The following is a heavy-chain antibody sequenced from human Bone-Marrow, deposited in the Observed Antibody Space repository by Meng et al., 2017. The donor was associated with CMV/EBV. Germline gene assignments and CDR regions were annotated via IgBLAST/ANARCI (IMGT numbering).Heavy chain of an antibody. Sequence: SETLSLTCTVSGGSISSYYWNWIRQPPGKGLEWIGYIYYSGSTYYNPSLKSRVTISVDTSKNQFSLKLSSVTAADTAVYYCARGFRPYWFDPWGQGTRVTGSS. CDR3: ARGFRPYWFDP. CDR2: IYYSGST. J-gene: IGHJ5*02. D-gene: IGHD6-6*01. CDR1: GGSISSYY. V-gene: IGHV4-59*12.